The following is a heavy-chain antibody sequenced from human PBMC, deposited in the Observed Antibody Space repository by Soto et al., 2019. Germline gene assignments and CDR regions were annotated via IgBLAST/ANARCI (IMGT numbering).Heavy chain of an antibody. CDR1: GYTFTGYY. V-gene: IGHV1-2*02. D-gene: IGHD6-19*01. CDR2: INPNSGGT. J-gene: IGHJ4*02. Sequence: ASVKVSCKASGYTFTGYYMHWVRQAPGQGLEWMGWINPNSGGTNYAQKFQGRVTMTRDTSISTAYMELSRLRSDDTAVYYCARDPGSGWHSPSDYWGQGTLATVSS. CDR3: ARDPGSGWHSPSDY.